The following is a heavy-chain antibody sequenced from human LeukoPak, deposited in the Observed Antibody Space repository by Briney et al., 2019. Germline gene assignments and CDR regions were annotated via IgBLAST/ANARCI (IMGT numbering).Heavy chain of an antibody. CDR2: IYYSGST. Sequence: PSETLSLTCTVSGGSISSYYWNWIRQPPGKGLEWIGDIYYSGSTSYNPSLKSRVTISVDTSKNQFSLKLSSVTAADTAVYYCAGRLWRRDGYNLSAFDIWGQGTMVTVSS. CDR3: AGRLWRRDGYNLSAFDI. D-gene: IGHD5-24*01. V-gene: IGHV4-59*01. J-gene: IGHJ3*02. CDR1: GGSISSYY.